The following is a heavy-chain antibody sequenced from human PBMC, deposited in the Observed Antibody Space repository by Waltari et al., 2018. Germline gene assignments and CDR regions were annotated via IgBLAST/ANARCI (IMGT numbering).Heavy chain of an antibody. J-gene: IGHJ3*02. V-gene: IGHV1-24*01. CDR2: FDPEDGET. D-gene: IGHD3-16*02. CDR1: GYTFTSYG. CDR3: ATSNVGRLRLGELSSDDAFDI. Sequence: QVQLVQSGAEVKKPGASVKVSCKASGYTFTSYGISWVRQAPGQGLEWMGGFDPEDGETIYAQKFQGRVTMTEDTSTDTAYMELSSLRSEDTAVYYCATSNVGRLRLGELSSDDAFDIWGQGTMVTVSS.